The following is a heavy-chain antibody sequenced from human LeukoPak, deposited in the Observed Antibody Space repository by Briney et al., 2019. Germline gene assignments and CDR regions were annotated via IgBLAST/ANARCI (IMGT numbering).Heavy chain of an antibody. CDR3: ATPYYYGSGSYWPFDY. D-gene: IGHD3-10*01. Sequence: GGSLRLSCAASGFTFSTYGMTWVRQAPGKGLEWVSAITASGGGTYYADSVKGRFTISRDNSKNTLYLQMNSLRAEDTAVYYCATPYYYGSGSYWPFDYWGQGTLVTVSS. CDR1: GFTFSTYG. CDR2: ITASGGGT. V-gene: IGHV3-23*01. J-gene: IGHJ4*02.